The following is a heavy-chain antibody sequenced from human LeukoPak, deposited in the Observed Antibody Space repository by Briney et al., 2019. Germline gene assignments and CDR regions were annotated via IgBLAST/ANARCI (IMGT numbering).Heavy chain of an antibody. J-gene: IGHJ5*02. CDR3: ARGAKFRSYGSGTYYTSLPFDP. Sequence: ASVKVSCKASGYDFTKYAVQWVRQAPGQRLEWMGWIDAGNGRTKYSQDFQGRVTITRDTSASIAYMELSSLRSDDMAVYYCARGAKFRSYGSGTYYTSLPFDPWGQGTLVTVSS. V-gene: IGHV1-3*03. CDR2: IDAGNGRT. D-gene: IGHD3-10*01. CDR1: GYDFTKYA.